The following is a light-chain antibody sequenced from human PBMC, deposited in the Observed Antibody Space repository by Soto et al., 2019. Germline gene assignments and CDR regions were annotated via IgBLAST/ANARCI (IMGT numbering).Light chain of an antibody. CDR3: HQHNNWWT. Sequence: EVLMTQSPATLSGSPGERATLSCRASQSVSSNLAWYKQKPGQAPRLLIYGASTRAAGIPASLSGSASGTDFTLTITSMKSEDFGVYYCHQHNNWWTFGQGTKVDIK. V-gene: IGKV3-15*01. CDR1: QSVSSN. CDR2: GAS. J-gene: IGKJ1*01.